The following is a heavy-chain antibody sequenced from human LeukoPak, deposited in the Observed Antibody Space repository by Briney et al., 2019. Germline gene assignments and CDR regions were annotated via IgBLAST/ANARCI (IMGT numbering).Heavy chain of an antibody. V-gene: IGHV3-48*03. D-gene: IGHD6-6*01. Sequence: GGSLRLSCAASGFTFSSYEMNWVRQAPGKGLEWVSYISSSGSTIYYADSVKGRFTISRDNAKNSLYLQMNTLRAEDTAVYYCARVSSSSLFDYWGQGALVTVSS. CDR2: ISSSGSTI. CDR1: GFTFSSYE. J-gene: IGHJ4*02. CDR3: ARVSSSSLFDY.